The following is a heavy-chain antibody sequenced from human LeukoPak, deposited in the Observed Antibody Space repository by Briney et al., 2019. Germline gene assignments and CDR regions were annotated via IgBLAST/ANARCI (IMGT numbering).Heavy chain of an antibody. D-gene: IGHD1-14*01. J-gene: IGHJ3*02. CDR1: GFTFDDHG. Sequence: GGSLRLSCAASGFTFDDHGMSWDRQAPGKGLEWVSGINWNGGSTGYADSVKGRFTISRDNAKNSLYLQMNSLRAEDTALYYCASSGSGTGAFDIWGQGTMVTVSS. CDR2: INWNGGST. V-gene: IGHV3-20*04. CDR3: ASSGSGTGAFDI.